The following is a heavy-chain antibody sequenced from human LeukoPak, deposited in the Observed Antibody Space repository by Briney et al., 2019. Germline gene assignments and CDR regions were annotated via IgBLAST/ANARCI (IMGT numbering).Heavy chain of an antibody. CDR1: GGSISSSSYY. CDR2: IYYSGST. D-gene: IGHD4-17*01. J-gene: IGHJ5*02. Sequence: SETLSLTCTVAGGSISSSSYYWGWIRQPPGKGLEWIGSIYYSGSTYYNPSLKSRVTISVDTSKNQFSLKLSSVTSADTAVYYCARTTVTTSWFDPWGQGTLVTVS. CDR3: ARTTVTTSWFDP. V-gene: IGHV4-39*01.